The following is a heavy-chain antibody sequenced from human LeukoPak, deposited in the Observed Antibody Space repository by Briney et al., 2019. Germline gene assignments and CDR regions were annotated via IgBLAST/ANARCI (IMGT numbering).Heavy chain of an antibody. D-gene: IGHD1-14*01. CDR2: ISSSGTYI. Sequence: PGGSLRLSCAASGFSFSSYAMNWIRQAPGKGLEWVSSISSSGTYIYYADLVEGRFTISRDNSKNSLSLQMNSLRADDTAVYYCARASRNLDYWGQGTLVTVSS. CDR1: GFSFSSYA. V-gene: IGHV3-21*01. CDR3: ARASRNLDY. J-gene: IGHJ4*02.